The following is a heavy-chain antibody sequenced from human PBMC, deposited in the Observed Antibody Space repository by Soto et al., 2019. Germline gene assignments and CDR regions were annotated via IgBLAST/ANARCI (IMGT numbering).Heavy chain of an antibody. D-gene: IGHD4-17*01. V-gene: IGHV4-59*01. J-gene: IGHJ4*02. CDR2: IYYSGST. CDR1: GGSISSYY. Sequence: PSDTLSLTCTVSGGSISSYYWSWIRQPPGKGLEWIGYIYYSGSTNYNPSLKSRVTISVDTSKNQFSLKLSSVTAADTAVYYCARVRTGDYFFDYWGQGTLVTVSS. CDR3: ARVRTGDYFFDY.